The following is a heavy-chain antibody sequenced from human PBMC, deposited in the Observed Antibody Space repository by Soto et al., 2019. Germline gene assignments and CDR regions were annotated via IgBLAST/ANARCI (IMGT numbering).Heavy chain of an antibody. CDR3: AREGGYSSSWYRSLPNYYGMDV. J-gene: IGHJ6*02. Sequence: PGGSLRLSCAASGFTFSSYEMNWVRQAPGKGLEWVSYISSSGSTIYYADSVKGRFTISRDNAKNSLYLQMNSLRAEDTAGYYCAREGGYSSSWYRSLPNYYGMDVWGQGTTVTVSS. V-gene: IGHV3-48*03. CDR1: GFTFSSYE. CDR2: ISSSGSTI. D-gene: IGHD6-13*01.